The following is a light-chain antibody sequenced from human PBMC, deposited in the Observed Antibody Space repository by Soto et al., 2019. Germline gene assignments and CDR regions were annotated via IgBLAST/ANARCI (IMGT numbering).Light chain of an antibody. CDR3: NSYTSKSTGV. V-gene: IGLV2-14*01. J-gene: IGLJ1*01. Sequence: QSALTQPASVSGSPGQSITISCTGNSSDVGGYNYVSWYQQHTGKAPKLTIYEVSNRPSGVSNRFSGSKSGNTASLTISGLQAEDEADYYCNSYTSKSTGVFGTGTKVTVL. CDR1: SSDVGGYNY. CDR2: EVS.